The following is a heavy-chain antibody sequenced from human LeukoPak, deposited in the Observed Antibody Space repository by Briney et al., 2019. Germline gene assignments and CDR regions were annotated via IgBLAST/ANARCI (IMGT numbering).Heavy chain of an antibody. CDR3: ARSGSEGAPRGLGLWI. V-gene: IGHV3-21*01. J-gene: IGHJ4*02. CDR2: ISSSTSYI. CDR1: GFNFGSYG. Sequence: GGSLRLSCAASGFNFGSYGMNWVRQAPGKGLEWVSSISSSTSYIYYADSVKGRFTISRDNAKNSLYLQMNSLRAEDTAVYYCARSGSEGAPRGLGLWIWGQGTLVTVSS. D-gene: IGHD4/OR15-4a*01.